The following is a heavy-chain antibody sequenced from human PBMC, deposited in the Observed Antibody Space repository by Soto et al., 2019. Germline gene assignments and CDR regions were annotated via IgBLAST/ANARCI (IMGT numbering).Heavy chain of an antibody. CDR2: IYYSGST. V-gene: IGHV4-61*01. CDR3: ARLYYGSGSYEGSIDY. D-gene: IGHD3-10*01. J-gene: IGHJ4*02. Sequence: LSLTCTVSGGSVSSGSYYWSWIRQPPGKGLEWIGYIYYSGSTNYNPSLKSRVTISVDTSKNQFSLKLSSVTAADTAVYYCARLYYGSGSYEGSIDYWGQGTLVTVSS. CDR1: GGSVSSGSYY.